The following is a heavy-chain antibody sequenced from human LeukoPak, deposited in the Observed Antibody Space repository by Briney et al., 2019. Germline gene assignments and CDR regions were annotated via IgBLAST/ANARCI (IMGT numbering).Heavy chain of an antibody. D-gene: IGHD5-24*01. CDR1: GFTFSSYS. V-gene: IGHV3-7*01. CDR3: ARMREFDY. J-gene: IGHJ4*02. Sequence: PGGSLRLSCAASGFTFSSYSMNWVRQAPGKGLEWVANIKQDGSEKYYVDSVKGRFTISRDNTKNSLYLQMNSLRAEDTAVYYCARMREFDYWGQGTLVTVSS. CDR2: IKQDGSEK.